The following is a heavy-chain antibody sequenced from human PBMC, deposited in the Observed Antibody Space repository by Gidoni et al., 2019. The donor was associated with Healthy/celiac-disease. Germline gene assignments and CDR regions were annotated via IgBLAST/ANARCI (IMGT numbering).Heavy chain of an antibody. CDR1: GGSFSGYY. J-gene: IGHJ4*02. CDR3: ARGRDDFWSGKRHYFDY. Sequence: QVQLQQWGAGLLKPSETLSLTCAVYGGSFSGYYWSWIRQPPGKGLEWIGEINHSGSTNYNPSLKSRVTISVDTSKNQFSLKLSSVTAADTAVYYCARGRDDFWSGKRHYFDYWGQGTLVTVSS. CDR2: INHSGST. D-gene: IGHD3-3*01. V-gene: IGHV4-34*01.